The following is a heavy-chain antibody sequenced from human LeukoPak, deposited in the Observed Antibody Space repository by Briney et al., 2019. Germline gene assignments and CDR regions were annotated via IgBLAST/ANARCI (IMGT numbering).Heavy chain of an antibody. CDR1: GYSISSGYY. D-gene: IGHD6-19*01. CDR2: IYHSGST. V-gene: IGHV4-38-2*02. CDR3: ARDLRDSSGWYEDY. Sequence: SETLSLTCTVSGYSISSGYYWGWIRQPPGKGLEWIGSIYHSGSTYYNPSLKSRVTISVDTSKNQFSLKLSSVTAADTAVYYCARDLRDSSGWYEDYWGQGTLVTVSS. J-gene: IGHJ4*02.